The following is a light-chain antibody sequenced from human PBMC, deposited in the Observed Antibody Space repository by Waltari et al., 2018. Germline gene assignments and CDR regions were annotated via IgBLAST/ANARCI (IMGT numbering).Light chain of an antibody. CDR2: DAS. V-gene: IGKV3-11*01. Sequence: EVVLTQSPATLSLSPGERATLSCRASQSVNSFLAWYQQKPGQAPRLLFYDASNRATGIPARFSGSASGTDFTLTISSLEPEDFAVYYCQQRANWPYTFGRGTELEIK. CDR3: QQRANWPYT. J-gene: IGKJ2*01. CDR1: QSVNSF.